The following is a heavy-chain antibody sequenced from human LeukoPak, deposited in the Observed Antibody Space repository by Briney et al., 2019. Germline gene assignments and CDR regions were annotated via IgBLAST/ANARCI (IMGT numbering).Heavy chain of an antibody. V-gene: IGHV1-18*01. CDR3: ARVCNWGVYNTGSDPTDF. CDR2: ISPSTGNT. Sequence: GASVKVSCKSSGYTFTTYGINWVRQAPGQGLEWMGWISPSTGNTRYAQKVQGRVTMTTDTSTSSAYMELRSLTSDDTAIYYCARVCNWGVYNTGSDPTDFWGQGTLVTVS. CDR1: GYTFTTYG. J-gene: IGHJ4*02. D-gene: IGHD5/OR15-5a*01.